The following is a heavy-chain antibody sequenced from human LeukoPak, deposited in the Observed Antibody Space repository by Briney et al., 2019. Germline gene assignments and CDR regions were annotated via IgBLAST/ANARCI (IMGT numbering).Heavy chain of an antibody. CDR2: ISSNGGST. D-gene: IGHD1-14*01. J-gene: IGHJ4*02. CDR1: GFTFSSYA. V-gene: IGHV3-64*01. CDR3: ARGTSSPRTLDY. Sequence: PGGSLRLSCAASGFTFSSYAMHWVRQAPGKGLEYVSAISSNGGSTYYANSVKGRFTISRDNSKNTLYLQMGSLRAEDMAVYYCARGTSSPRTLDYWGQGTLVTVSS.